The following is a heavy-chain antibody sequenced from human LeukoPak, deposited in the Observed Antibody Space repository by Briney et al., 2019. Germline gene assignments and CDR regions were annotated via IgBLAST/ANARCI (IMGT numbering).Heavy chain of an antibody. CDR3: ARDGSTTLYYYYMDV. D-gene: IGHD2-15*01. CDR1: GYTFTSYG. Sequence: ASAKVSCKASGYTFTSYGISWVRQAPGQGLEWMGWISAYNGNTNYAQKLQGRVTMTTDTSTSTAYMELRSLRSDDTAVYYCARDGSTTLYYYYMDVWGKGTTVTVSS. CDR2: ISAYNGNT. J-gene: IGHJ6*03. V-gene: IGHV1-18*01.